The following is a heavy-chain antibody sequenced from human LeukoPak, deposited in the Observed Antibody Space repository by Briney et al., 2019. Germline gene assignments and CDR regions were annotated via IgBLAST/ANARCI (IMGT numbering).Heavy chain of an antibody. V-gene: IGHV3-21*01. Sequence: GRSLRLSCAASGFTFSSYGMHWVRQAPGKGPEWVSYISSSSSYIYYADSVKGRFTTSRDNAKNSLYLQMNSLRAEDTAVYYCAKVLEQLVPDYWGQGTLVTVSS. CDR2: ISSSSSYI. CDR1: GFTFSSYG. J-gene: IGHJ4*02. CDR3: AKVLEQLVPDY. D-gene: IGHD6-6*01.